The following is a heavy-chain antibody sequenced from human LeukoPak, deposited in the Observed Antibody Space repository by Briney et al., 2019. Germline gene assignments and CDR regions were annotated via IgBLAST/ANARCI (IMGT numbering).Heavy chain of an antibody. CDR1: GGSISSGGYS. J-gene: IGHJ4*02. V-gene: IGHV4-30-2*01. CDR2: IYHSGST. Sequence: SQTLSLTCAVSGGSISSGGYSWSWIRQPPGKGLEWIGYIYHSGSTNYNPSLKSRVTMSVDTSKNQFSLKLSSVTAADTAVYYCARLRYCSSTSCYPFDYWGQGTLVTVSS. D-gene: IGHD2-2*01. CDR3: ARLRYCSSTSCYPFDY.